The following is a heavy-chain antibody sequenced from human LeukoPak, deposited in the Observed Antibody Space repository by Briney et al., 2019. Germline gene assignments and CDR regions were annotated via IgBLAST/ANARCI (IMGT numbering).Heavy chain of an antibody. D-gene: IGHD6-19*01. Sequence: SETLSLTCTVSGGSISSYYWSWIRQPPGKGLEWIGYIYYSGSTNYNPSLKSRVTISVETSKNQFSLKLSSVTAADTAVYYCARFGGWSRYSYYYGMDVWGQGTTVTVSS. CDR2: IYYSGST. CDR3: ARFGGWSRYSYYYGMDV. J-gene: IGHJ6*02. CDR1: GGSISSYY. V-gene: IGHV4-59*01.